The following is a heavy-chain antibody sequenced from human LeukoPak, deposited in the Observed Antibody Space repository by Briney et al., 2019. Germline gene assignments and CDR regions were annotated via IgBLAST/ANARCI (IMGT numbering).Heavy chain of an antibody. CDR3: AKDIMSGSYYSAAFDI. V-gene: IGHV3-9*01. CDR1: GFMFDDYA. CDR2: ISWNSGSI. D-gene: IGHD1-26*01. J-gene: IGHJ3*02. Sequence: PGRSLRLSCAASGFMFDDYAMHWVRQAPGKGLEWVSDISWNSGSIGYADSVKGRFTISRDNAKNSLYLQMNSLRAEDTALYYCAKDIMSGSYYSAAFDIWGQGTMVTVSS.